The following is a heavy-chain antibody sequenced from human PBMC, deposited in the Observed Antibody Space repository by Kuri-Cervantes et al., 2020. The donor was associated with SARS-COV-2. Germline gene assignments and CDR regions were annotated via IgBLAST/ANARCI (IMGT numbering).Heavy chain of an antibody. CDR2: INHSGST. J-gene: IGHJ4*02. CDR1: GGSFSGYK. V-gene: IGHV4-34*01. D-gene: IGHD3-10*01. Sequence: SETLSLTCAVYGGSFSGYKWNWIRQSPGKGLEWIGEINHSGSTNFNPSLKSRVTISVDTSKNQFSLKLSSVTAADTAVYYCARDIGGFDYWGQGTLVTVSS. CDR3: ARDIGGFDY.